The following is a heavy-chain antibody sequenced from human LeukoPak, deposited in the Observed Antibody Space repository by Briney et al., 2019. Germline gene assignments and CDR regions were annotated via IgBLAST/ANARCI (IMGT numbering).Heavy chain of an antibody. CDR1: GYTFTGYY. CDR2: INPNSGGT. J-gene: IGHJ5*02. Sequence: GASVKVSCKASGYTFTGYYMHWVRQAPGQGLEWMGWINPNSGGTNYAQKFQGRVTMTRDTSISTAYMELSRLRSDDTAVYYCARAKDIVVVPAAITAFGFDPWGQGTLVTVSS. CDR3: ARAKDIVVVPAAITAFGFDP. V-gene: IGHV1-2*02. D-gene: IGHD2-2*02.